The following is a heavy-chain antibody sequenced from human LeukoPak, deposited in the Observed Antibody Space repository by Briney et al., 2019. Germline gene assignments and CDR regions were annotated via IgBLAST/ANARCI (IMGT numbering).Heavy chain of an antibody. CDR1: GGSISSYY. CDR2: ISSSSSYI. V-gene: IGHV3-21*01. Sequence: ETLSLTCTVSGGSISSYYWSWVRQAPGKGLEWVSSISSSSSYIYYADSVKGRFTISRDNAKNSLYLQMNSLRAEDTAVYYCAREGGYSYGWYFDYWGQGTLVTVSS. CDR3: AREGGYSYGWYFDY. J-gene: IGHJ4*02. D-gene: IGHD5-18*01.